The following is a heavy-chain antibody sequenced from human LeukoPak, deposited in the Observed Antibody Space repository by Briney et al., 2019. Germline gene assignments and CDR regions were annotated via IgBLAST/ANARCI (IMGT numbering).Heavy chain of an antibody. CDR2: IIPIFGTA. J-gene: IGHJ5*02. CDR3: ATATVLRYFDYFDP. CDR1: GGTFSSYA. V-gene: IGHV1-69*05. D-gene: IGHD3-9*01. Sequence: VASVKVSCKASGGTFSSYAISWVRQAPGQGLEWMGGIIPIFGTANYAQKFQGRVTITTDESTRTAYMDLSNLRFEDTAMYYCATATVLRYFDYFDPWGQGTLVTVSS.